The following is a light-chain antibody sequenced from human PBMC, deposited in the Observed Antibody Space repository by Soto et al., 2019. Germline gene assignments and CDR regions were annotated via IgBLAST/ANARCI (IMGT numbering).Light chain of an antibody. CDR2: EVS. CDR1: SSDVGGYNY. J-gene: IGLJ1*01. Sequence: QSALTQPASVSGSPGQSITISCTGTSSDVGGYNYVSWYQQHPGKAPQLMIYEVSHRPSGVSNRFSGSKSGNAAFLTISGLRAEDEADYYCSSYTSSSTYVFGTGTKLTVL. CDR3: SSYTSSSTYV. V-gene: IGLV2-14*01.